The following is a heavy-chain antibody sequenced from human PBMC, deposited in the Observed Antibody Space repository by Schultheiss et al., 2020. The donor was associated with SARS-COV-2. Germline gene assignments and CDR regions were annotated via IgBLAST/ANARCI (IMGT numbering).Heavy chain of an antibody. CDR2: IYYSGST. CDR3: ARDLPQSYARQYCSSTSCRGSFDY. V-gene: IGHV4-59*01. D-gene: IGHD2-2*01. J-gene: IGHJ4*02. Sequence: SETLSLTCAVYGGSFSGYYWSWIRQPPGKGLEWIGYIYYSGSTNYNPSLKSRVTISVDTSKNQFSLKLSSVTAADTAVYYCARDLPQSYARQYCSSTSCRGSFDYWGQGTLVTVSS. CDR1: GGSFSGYY.